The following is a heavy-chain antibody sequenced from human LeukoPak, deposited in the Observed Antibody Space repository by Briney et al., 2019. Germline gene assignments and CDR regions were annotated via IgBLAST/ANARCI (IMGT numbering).Heavy chain of an antibody. CDR2: IYYSGST. CDR1: GGSISSYY. CDR3: TRGAGWLIDY. Sequence: SETLSLTCTVSGGSISSYYWSWIRPPPGKGLEWIGYIYYSGSTNYNPSLKSRVTISVDTSKEQFSLKVNSVTAADTAVYYCTRGAGWLIDYWGQGILVTVSS. V-gene: IGHV4-59*01. D-gene: IGHD3-16*01. J-gene: IGHJ4*02.